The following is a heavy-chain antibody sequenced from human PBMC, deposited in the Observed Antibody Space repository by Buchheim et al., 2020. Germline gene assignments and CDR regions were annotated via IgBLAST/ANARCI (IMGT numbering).Heavy chain of an antibody. CDR1: GFTFSDYY. D-gene: IGHD4-17*01. CDR3: VTVTYHYFDY. Sequence: VQLVESGGDLVQPGGSLRLSCAASGFTFSDYYMSWIRQAPGKGLEWVSYISTGRSYTNYADSVKGRFTISRDNAKTSLYLQMNSLRAEDTAVYYCVTVTYHYFDYWGQGTL. V-gene: IGHV3-11*06. J-gene: IGHJ4*02. CDR2: ISTGRSYT.